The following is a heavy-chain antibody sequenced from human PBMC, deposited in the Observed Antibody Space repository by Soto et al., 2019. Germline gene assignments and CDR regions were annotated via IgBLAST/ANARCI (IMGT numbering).Heavy chain of an antibody. CDR3: ARGGILWFGAYNWFDP. CDR2: ISYDGSNK. D-gene: IGHD3-10*01. V-gene: IGHV3-30-3*01. Sequence: PGGSLRLSCAASGFTFSSYAMHWVRQAPGKGLEWVAVISYDGSNKYYADSVKGRFTISRDNSKNTLYLQMNSLRAEDTAVYYCARGGILWFGAYNWFDPWGQGTLVTVSS. J-gene: IGHJ5*02. CDR1: GFTFSSYA.